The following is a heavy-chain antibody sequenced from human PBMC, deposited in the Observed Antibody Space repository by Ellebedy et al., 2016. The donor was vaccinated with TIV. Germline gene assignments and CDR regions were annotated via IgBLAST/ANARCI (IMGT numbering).Heavy chain of an antibody. CDR1: GGSISSSSYY. J-gene: IGHJ5*02. CDR2: IYYSGST. CDR3: ARGGSTVTTPRGP. D-gene: IGHD4-17*01. Sequence: SETLSLTCTVSGGSISSSSYYWGWIRQPPGKGLEWIGYIYYSGSTNYNPSLKSRVTISVDTSKNQFSLKLSSVTAADTAVYYCARGGSTVTTPRGPWGQGTLVTVSS. V-gene: IGHV4-61*05.